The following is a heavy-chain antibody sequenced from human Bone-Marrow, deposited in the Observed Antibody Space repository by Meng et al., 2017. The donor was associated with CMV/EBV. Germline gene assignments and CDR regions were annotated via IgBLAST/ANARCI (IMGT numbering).Heavy chain of an antibody. J-gene: IGHJ5*02. CDR2: INPSGGST. CDR1: GYTFTSYY. CDR3: ARDPNDYGDYSWVDP. D-gene: IGHD4-17*01. Sequence: ASVKVSCKASGYTFTSYYMHWVRQAPGQGLEWMGIINPSGGSTSYAQKFQGRVTMTRDTSTSTVYMELSSLRSEDTAVYYCARDPNDYGDYSWVDPWGQGTLVTVSS. V-gene: IGHV1-46*01.